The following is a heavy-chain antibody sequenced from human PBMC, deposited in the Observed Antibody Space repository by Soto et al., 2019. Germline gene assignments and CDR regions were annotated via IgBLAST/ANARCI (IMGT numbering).Heavy chain of an antibody. CDR1: GGSISSSSYY. CDR2: IYYSGST. V-gene: IGHV4-39*01. D-gene: IGHD3-22*01. CDR3: ARHRRSSGPH. Sequence: PSETLSLTCTVSGGSISSSSYYWGWIRQPPGKGLEWIGSIYYSGSTYYNPSLKSRVTISVDTSKNQFSLKLSSVTAADTVVYYCARHRRSSGPHWGQGTLVTVSS. J-gene: IGHJ4*02.